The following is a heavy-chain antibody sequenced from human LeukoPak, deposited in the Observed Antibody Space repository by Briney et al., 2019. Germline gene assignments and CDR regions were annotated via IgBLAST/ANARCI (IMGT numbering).Heavy chain of an antibody. Sequence: ASVKVSCKASGYTFTTYDINWVRQAPGQGLEWMGIINPSGGSTSYAQKFQGRVTMTRDTSTSTVYMELSSLRSEDTAVYYCARDRTAYYYDSSGYYLTYWGQGTLVTVSS. V-gene: IGHV1-46*01. CDR1: GYTFTTYD. CDR2: INPSGGST. J-gene: IGHJ4*02. D-gene: IGHD3-22*01. CDR3: ARDRTAYYYDSSGYYLTY.